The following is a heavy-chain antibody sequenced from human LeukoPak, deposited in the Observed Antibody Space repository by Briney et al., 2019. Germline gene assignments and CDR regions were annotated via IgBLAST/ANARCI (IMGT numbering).Heavy chain of an antibody. CDR2: IHPADSDT. D-gene: IGHD2-8*02. J-gene: IGHJ4*01. CDR3: ARRDGGVFHYDY. CDR1: GYSFTNCW. Sequence: GESLKISCKGSGYSFTNCWIGWVRQMPGKGLEWMGIIHPADSDTRYSPSFQGQVTISADKSVNTAYLQWTSLKASDTAMYYCARRDGGVFHYDYWGQGTLVTVSS. V-gene: IGHV5-51*01.